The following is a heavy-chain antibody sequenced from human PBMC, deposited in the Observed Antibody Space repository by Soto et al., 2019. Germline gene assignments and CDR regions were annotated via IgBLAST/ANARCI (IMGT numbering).Heavy chain of an antibody. Sequence: PGGSLRLSCASSGFTFSSYAMHLVRQAPGKGLEWVAVISYDGSNKYYADSVKGRFTISRDNSKNTLYLQMNSLRAEDTALYYCARADCTGAYCYSWPFNYGVDVWGQGTKVTV. D-gene: IGHD2-15*01. J-gene: IGHJ6*02. CDR3: ARADCTGAYCYSWPFNYGVDV. CDR1: GFTFSSYA. V-gene: IGHV3-30-3*01. CDR2: ISYDGSNK.